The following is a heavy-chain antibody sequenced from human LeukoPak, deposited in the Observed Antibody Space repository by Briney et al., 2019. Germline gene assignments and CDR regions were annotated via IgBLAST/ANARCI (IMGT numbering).Heavy chain of an antibody. D-gene: IGHD1-1*01. Sequence: GGSLRLSCAASGFTFSDHYMSWIRQAPGKGLECVSYISSGGSTTYYTDSVKGRFTISRDNGKNALYLQMNSLRAEDTAVYYCAKDRWATQTTYDAFDIWGQGTMVTVSS. CDR1: GFTFSDHY. CDR3: AKDRWATQTTYDAFDI. CDR2: ISSGGSTT. V-gene: IGHV3-11*04. J-gene: IGHJ3*02.